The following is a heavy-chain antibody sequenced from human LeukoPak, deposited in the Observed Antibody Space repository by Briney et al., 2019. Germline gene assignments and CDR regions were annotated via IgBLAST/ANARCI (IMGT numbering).Heavy chain of an antibody. CDR3: ARDLEVDWLSYYGMDV. CDR1: GFTFDDYA. Sequence: GGSLRLSCAASGFTFDDYAMHWVRQAPGKGLEWVSGISWNSGSIGYADSVKGRFTISRDNAKNSLYLQMNSLRAEDTAVYYCARDLEVDWLSYYGMDVWGQGTTVTVSS. D-gene: IGHD3-9*01. V-gene: IGHV3-9*01. J-gene: IGHJ6*02. CDR2: ISWNSGSI.